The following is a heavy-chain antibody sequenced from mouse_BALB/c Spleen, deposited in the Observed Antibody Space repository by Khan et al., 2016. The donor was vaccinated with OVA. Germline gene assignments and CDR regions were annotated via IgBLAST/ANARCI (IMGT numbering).Heavy chain of an antibody. D-gene: IGHD2-4*01. V-gene: IGHV1-87*01. CDR2: IYPGDGDT. CDR3: ARGDYEGWFAY. Sequence: QVQLQQSGAELARPGASVKLSCKASGYTFTSYWMPWVKQRPGQGLEWIGAIYPGDGDTRYTQKFKGKATLTADKSSSTAYMQLSSLASEDSAVYYCARGDYEGWFAYWGQGTLVTVSA. J-gene: IGHJ3*01. CDR1: GYTFTSYW.